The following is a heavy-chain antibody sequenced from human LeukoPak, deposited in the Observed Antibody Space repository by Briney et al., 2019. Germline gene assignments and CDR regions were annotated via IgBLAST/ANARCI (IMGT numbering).Heavy chain of an antibody. D-gene: IGHD5-24*01. CDR2: IYSGGST. CDR3: ASGGDGYNTLDY. Sequence: GGSLRLSCAASGFTFSSYAMHWVRQAPGKGLEWVSVIYSGGSTYYADSVKGRFTISRHNSKNTLYLQMNSLRAEDTAVYYCASGGDGYNTLDYWGQGTLVTVSS. J-gene: IGHJ4*02. V-gene: IGHV3-53*04. CDR1: GFTFSSYA.